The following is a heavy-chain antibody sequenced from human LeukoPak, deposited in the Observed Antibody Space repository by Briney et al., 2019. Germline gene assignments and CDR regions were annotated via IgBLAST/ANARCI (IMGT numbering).Heavy chain of an antibody. D-gene: IGHD1-14*01. J-gene: IGHJ6*03. CDR3: ARPHIPGPNLAYMDV. CDR1: GGSFSGYY. V-gene: IGHV4-34*01. Sequence: SETLSLTCAVYGGSFSGYYWSWIRQPPGKGLEWIGEINHSGSTNYNPSLKSRVTISVDTSKNQFSLKLSSVTAADTAVYYCARPHIPGPNLAYMDVWGKGTTVTISS. CDR2: INHSGST.